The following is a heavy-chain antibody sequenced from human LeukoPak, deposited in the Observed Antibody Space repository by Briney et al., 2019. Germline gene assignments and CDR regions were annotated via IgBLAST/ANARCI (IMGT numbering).Heavy chain of an antibody. D-gene: IGHD4-17*01. V-gene: IGHV4-59*08. J-gene: IGHJ5*02. Sequence: PSETLSLTCTVSGGSIRSYYWSWIRQPPGKGLEWIGYIYYQGSTNYNPSLKSRVTISVDTSKKQFSLKLSSVTAADTAVYYCARHYFSTLTTLLRGVKKQKSRFDPWGQGTLVTVSS. CDR1: GGSIRSYY. CDR3: ARHYFSTLTTLLRGVKKQKSRFDP. CDR2: IYYQGST.